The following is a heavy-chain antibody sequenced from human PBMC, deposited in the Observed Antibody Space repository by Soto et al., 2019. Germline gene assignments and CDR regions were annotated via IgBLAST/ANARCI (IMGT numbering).Heavy chain of an antibody. J-gene: IGHJ4*02. D-gene: IGHD3-3*01. V-gene: IGHV3-23*01. CDR2: ISGSDGKT. Sequence: GGSLRLSCAASGFRFGSYALSWVRQAPGKGLEWVSTISGSDGKTLYADSVKGRFSISRDTSQNTLYLQMNSLRADDTAIYYCARWSYLDYWGQGTRVTVSS. CDR1: GFRFGSYA. CDR3: ARWSYLDY.